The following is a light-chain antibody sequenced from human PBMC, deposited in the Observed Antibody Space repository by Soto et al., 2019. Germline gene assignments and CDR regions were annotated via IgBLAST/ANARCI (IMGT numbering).Light chain of an antibody. CDR3: SSYTGSSTYVL. J-gene: IGLJ2*01. CDR2: DVS. Sequence: QSALTQPASVSGSPGQSITISCTGTSSDVGGYNYVSWYQQHPGKAPKLMIYDVSNRPSGVSNRFSGSKSGNPASLTISGLQAEDEADYCCSSYTGSSTYVLFGGGTKVTVL. V-gene: IGLV2-14*01. CDR1: SSDVGGYNY.